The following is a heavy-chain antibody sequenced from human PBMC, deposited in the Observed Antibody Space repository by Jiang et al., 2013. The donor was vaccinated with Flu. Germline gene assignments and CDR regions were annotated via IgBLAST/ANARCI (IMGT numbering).Heavy chain of an antibody. CDR2: IYPGDSDT. V-gene: IGHV5-51*01. J-gene: IGHJ4*02. D-gene: IGHD2-2*01. CDR1: GYDFSGYW. Sequence: PGESLRISCKASGYDFSGYWIAWVRQKPGQGLEWLGIIYPGDSDTRYSPSVQGQANISADKSVTTAYLQWNSLKASDSGMYYCAREGACGTSCFIKDWGQGTLVTVSS. CDR3: AREGACGTSCFIKD.